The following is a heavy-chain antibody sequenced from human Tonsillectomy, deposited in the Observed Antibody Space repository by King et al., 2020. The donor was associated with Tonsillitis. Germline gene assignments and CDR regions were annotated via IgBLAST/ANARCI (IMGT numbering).Heavy chain of an antibody. CDR2: INHSGST. CDR1: GGSFSGYY. Sequence: VQLQQWGAGLLKPSETLSLTCAVYGGSFSGYYWSWIRQPPGKGLEWIGEINHSGSTNYNPSLKSRVTISVDTSKNQFSLKLSSVTAADTAVYYCARGILRTRDYYYYVMDVWGQGTTVTVSS. CDR3: ARGILRTRDYYYYVMDV. J-gene: IGHJ6*01. V-gene: IGHV4-34*01. D-gene: IGHD1/OR15-1a*01.